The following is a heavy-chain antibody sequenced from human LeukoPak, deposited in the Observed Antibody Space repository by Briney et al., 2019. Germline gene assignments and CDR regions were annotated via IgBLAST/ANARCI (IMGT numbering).Heavy chain of an antibody. Sequence: GGSLRLSCVASGFTFSESWMSWVRQAPGKGLEWVADIKEDGSQKDYVDSVKGRFTISRDNAKNSLYLQMDSLRAEDTAVYYCATYTNWVAGDVWGQGPRSPSL. CDR3: ATYTNWVAGDV. V-gene: IGHV3-7*01. D-gene: IGHD7-27*01. J-gene: IGHJ6*02. CDR1: GFTFSESW. CDR2: IKEDGSQK.